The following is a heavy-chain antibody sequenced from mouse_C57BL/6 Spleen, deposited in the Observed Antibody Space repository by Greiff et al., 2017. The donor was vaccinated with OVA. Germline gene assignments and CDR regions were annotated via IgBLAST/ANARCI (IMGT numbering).Heavy chain of an antibody. CDR1: GFTFSSYA. J-gene: IGHJ2*01. D-gene: IGHD4-1*01. V-gene: IGHV5-4*01. CDR3: ARDEKGTGTFDY. CDR2: ISDGGSYT. Sequence: DVKLVESGGGLVKPGGSLKLSCAASGFTFSSYAMSWVRQTPEKRLEWVATISDGGSYTYYPDNVKGRFTISRDNAKNNLYLQMSHLKSEDTAMYYCARDEKGTGTFDYWGQGTTLTVAS.